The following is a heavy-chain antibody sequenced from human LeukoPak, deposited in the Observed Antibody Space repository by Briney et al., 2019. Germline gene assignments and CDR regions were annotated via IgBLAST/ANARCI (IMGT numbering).Heavy chain of an antibody. Sequence: PGGSLRLSCAASGFTFSSYAMSWVRQAPGKGLEWVSAISGSGGSTYYADSVKGRFTISRDNSKNTLYLQMDSLRAEDTAVYYCAKVVTDRGWLKMVVTAIYFDYWGQGTLVTVSS. CDR2: ISGSGGST. V-gene: IGHV3-23*01. D-gene: IGHD2-21*02. J-gene: IGHJ4*02. CDR3: AKVVTDRGWLKMVVTAIYFDY. CDR1: GFTFSSYA.